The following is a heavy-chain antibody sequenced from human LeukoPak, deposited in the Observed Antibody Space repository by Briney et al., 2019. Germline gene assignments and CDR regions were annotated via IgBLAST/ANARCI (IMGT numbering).Heavy chain of an antibody. V-gene: IGHV3-23*01. CDR2: LSGNGNTI. CDR1: GFTFSSYA. Sequence: QTGGSLRLSCAASGFTFSSYAMSWVRQAPGKGLEWVSALSGNGNTIYYADSVKGRFTISRDNSKNTLSLQMNSLRAEDTAVYYCAKALYGGHDYWGQGTLVTVSS. J-gene: IGHJ4*02. CDR3: AKALYGGHDY. D-gene: IGHD4-23*01.